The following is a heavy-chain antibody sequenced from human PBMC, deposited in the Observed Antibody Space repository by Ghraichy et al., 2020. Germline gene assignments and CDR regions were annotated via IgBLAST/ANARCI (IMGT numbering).Heavy chain of an antibody. J-gene: IGHJ4*02. CDR2: IYYSGST. Sequence: SETLSLTCTVSGGSISSSSYYWGWIRQPPGKGLEWIGSIYYSGSTYYNPSLKSRVTISVDTSKNQFSLKLSSVTAADTAVYYCARHSPLLTTVKRGAYDYWGQGTLVTVSS. CDR3: ARHSPLLTTVKRGAYDY. D-gene: IGHD4-17*01. CDR1: GGSISSSSYY. V-gene: IGHV4-39*01.